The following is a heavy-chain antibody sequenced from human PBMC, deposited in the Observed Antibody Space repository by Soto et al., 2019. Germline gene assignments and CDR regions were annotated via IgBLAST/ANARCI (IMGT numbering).Heavy chain of an antibody. CDR3: AIVGWYDILTGYYSNFDY. CDR1: GGTFSSYT. J-gene: IGHJ4*02. D-gene: IGHD3-9*01. V-gene: IGHV1-69*02. Sequence: SVKVSCKASGGTFSSYTISWVRQAPGQGLEWMGRVIPILGIANYAQKFQGRVTITADKSTSTAYMELSSLRSEDTAVYYCAIVGWYDILTGYYSNFDYWGQGTLVTVSS. CDR2: VIPILGIA.